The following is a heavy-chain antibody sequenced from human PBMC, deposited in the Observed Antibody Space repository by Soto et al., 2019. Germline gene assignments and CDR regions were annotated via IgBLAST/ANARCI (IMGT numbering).Heavy chain of an antibody. Sequence: QMQVVESGGGVVQPGRSLRLSCTTSGFTFSTFPMHWVRQAPGKGLEWVAVISYDGTNKYYADSLKGRFTISRDNSQNTLFLQMNNLRPEDTGVYYCAKALWETTIKYGGVVMERSSYDMDVWGQGTTVTVSS. CDR2: ISYDGTNK. V-gene: IGHV3-30*18. J-gene: IGHJ6*02. CDR1: GFTFSTFP. CDR3: AKALWETTIKYGGVVMERSSYDMDV. D-gene: IGHD5-12*01.